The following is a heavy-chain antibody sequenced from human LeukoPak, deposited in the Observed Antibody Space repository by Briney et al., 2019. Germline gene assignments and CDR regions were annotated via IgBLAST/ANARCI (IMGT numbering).Heavy chain of an antibody. D-gene: IGHD3-10*01. V-gene: IGHV4-39*01. J-gene: IGHJ4*02. CDR2: NYYSGRT. CDR3: ASIGVNYYSWFDY. Sequence: SETLSLTCTVSGGSINSTNYYWGWIRQPPGKGLEWIGNNYYSGRTNSNPSLKNRVTISVDPSKNPFSLMLSSVTAADAAVYYCASIGVNYYSWFDYWGQGTQVTVS. CDR1: GGSINSTNYY.